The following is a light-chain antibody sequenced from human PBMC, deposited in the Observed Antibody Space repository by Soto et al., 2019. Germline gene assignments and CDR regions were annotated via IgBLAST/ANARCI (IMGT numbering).Light chain of an antibody. CDR3: QLRSNWPPTWT. CDR2: DAS. CDR1: QSISNY. Sequence: EIVLTQSPATLSLSPGERATLSCRASQSISNYLAWYQHKPGKVPRLLIYDASTRATGIPARFSGSGSGTDFTLTISSLEPEDFAVYFCQLRSNWPPTWTFGQGTKVEVK. V-gene: IGKV3-11*01. J-gene: IGKJ1*01.